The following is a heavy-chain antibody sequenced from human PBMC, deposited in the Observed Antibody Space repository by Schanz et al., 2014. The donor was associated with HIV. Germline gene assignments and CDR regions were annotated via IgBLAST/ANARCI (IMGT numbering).Heavy chain of an antibody. V-gene: IGHV3-33*01. Sequence: QMQLVGSGGGLVKPGGSLRLSCAASGFSISGYGMHWVRQTPGKGLEWVAVLWYDGSNKDYADSVKGRFTISRDNSKNTLYLQMNSLRAEDTAVYYCARDWRPNYDFWSGSIGVIGMDVWGQGTTVTVSS. CDR1: GFSISGYG. D-gene: IGHD3-3*01. J-gene: IGHJ6*02. CDR3: ARDWRPNYDFWSGSIGVIGMDV. CDR2: LWYDGSNK.